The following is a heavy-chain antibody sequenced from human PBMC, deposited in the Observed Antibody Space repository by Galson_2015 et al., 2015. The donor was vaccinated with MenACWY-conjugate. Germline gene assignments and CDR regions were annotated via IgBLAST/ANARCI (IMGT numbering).Heavy chain of an antibody. Sequence: SVKVSCKASGYTFTSYGISWVRQAPGQGLEWMGWISAYNGNTNYAQKLQGRVTMTTDTSTSTAYMELRSLRSDDTAVYYCAREHRHWGDCSSTSCYGKLDVWGQGTTVTVSS. J-gene: IGHJ6*02. CDR3: AREHRHWGDCSSTSCYGKLDV. CDR1: GYTFTSYG. CDR2: ISAYNGNT. V-gene: IGHV1-18*01. D-gene: IGHD2-2*01.